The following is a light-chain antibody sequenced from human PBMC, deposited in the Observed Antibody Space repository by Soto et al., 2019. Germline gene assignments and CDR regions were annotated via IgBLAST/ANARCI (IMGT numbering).Light chain of an antibody. CDR2: VAS. CDR3: QQRSNWPIT. J-gene: IGKJ5*01. V-gene: IGKV3-11*01. CDR1: QSVSNY. Sequence: EIVLTQSPATLSLSPGERATLSCRASQSVSNYLAWYQQKPGQAPRLLIYVASNRATGIPARFSGSGSGTDFTLTISSLDPEDFAVYYCQQRSNWPITFGQGTRLEIK.